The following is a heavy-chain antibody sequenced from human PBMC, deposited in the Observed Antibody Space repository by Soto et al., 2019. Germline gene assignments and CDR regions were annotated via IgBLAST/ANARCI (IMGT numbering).Heavy chain of an antibody. CDR1: GFTFSSYQ. D-gene: IGHD2-2*01. V-gene: IGHV4-34*01. J-gene: IGHJ6*02. Sequence: VQLVESGGGLVQPGGSLRLSCAASGFTFSSYQMTWVRQAPGKGLEWIGEINHYGSTNQNPSLKSRVTLSIDTSKNQFSLKLSSVTAADTAVYYCAREACSTTSCYHDWGQGTTVTVSS. CDR2: INHYGST. CDR3: AREACSTTSCYHD.